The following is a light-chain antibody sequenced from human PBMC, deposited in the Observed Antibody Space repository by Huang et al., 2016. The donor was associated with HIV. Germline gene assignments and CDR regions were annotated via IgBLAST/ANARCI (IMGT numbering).Light chain of an antibody. CDR2: AAS. J-gene: IGKJ2*01. Sequence: EIVMTQSPATLSVSPGERATLSCRASQTVSSNLAWYQQKPGQAPRLLSYAASTRATDIPARCSGSGSGTEFTLTISSLQSEDFAVYYCQHYRVWPPVYTFGQGTKLEIK. CDR3: QHYRVWPPVYT. CDR1: QTVSSN. V-gene: IGKV3-15*01.